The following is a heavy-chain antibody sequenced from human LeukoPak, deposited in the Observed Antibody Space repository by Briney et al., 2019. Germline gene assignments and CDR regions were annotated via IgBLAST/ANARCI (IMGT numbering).Heavy chain of an antibody. CDR3: AKVMYYYDSSGAIDAFDI. CDR2: ISGSGGST. CDR1: GFTFSSYA. V-gene: IGHV3-23*01. Sequence: GGSLRLSCAASGFTFSSYAMSWVRQAPGKGLEWVSAISGSGGSTHYADSVKGRFTISRDNSKNTLYLQMNSLRAEDMAVYYCAKVMYYYDSSGAIDAFDIWGQGTMVTVSS. D-gene: IGHD3-22*01. J-gene: IGHJ3*02.